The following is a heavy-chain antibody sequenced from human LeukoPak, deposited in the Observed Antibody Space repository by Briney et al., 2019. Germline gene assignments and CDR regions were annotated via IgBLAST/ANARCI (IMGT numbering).Heavy chain of an antibody. CDR2: INAGNGNT. J-gene: IGHJ4*02. CDR3: ARSRAIGSGWPGNY. CDR1: GYTLTELS. V-gene: IGHV1-3*01. D-gene: IGHD6-19*01. Sequence: GASVKVSCKVSGYTLTELSMHWVRQAPGQRLEWMGWINAGNGNTKYSQKFQGRVTITRDTSASTAYMELSSLRSEDTAVYYCARSRAIGSGWPGNYWGQGTLVTASS.